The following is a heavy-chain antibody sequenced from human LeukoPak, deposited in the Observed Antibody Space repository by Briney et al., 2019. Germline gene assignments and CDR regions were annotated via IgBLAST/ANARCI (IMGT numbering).Heavy chain of an antibody. CDR3: ARGRRYCSGGSCYGRNNWFDP. D-gene: IGHD2-15*01. CDR1: GGSISSSSYY. J-gene: IGHJ5*02. Sequence: PSETLSLTCTVSGGSISSSSYYWSWIRQPPGKGLEWIGEINHSGSTNYNPSLKSRVTISVDTSKNQFSLKLSSVTAADTAVYYCARGRRYCSGGSCYGRNNWFDPWGQGTLVTVSS. V-gene: IGHV4-39*07. CDR2: INHSGST.